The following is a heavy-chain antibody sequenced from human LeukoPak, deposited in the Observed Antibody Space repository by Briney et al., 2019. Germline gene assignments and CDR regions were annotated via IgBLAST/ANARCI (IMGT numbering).Heavy chain of an antibody. CDR3: ARFAYYDSSGYLGWNYYFDY. CDR2: ITFSSSHI. CDR1: GFIFSSYN. V-gene: IGHV3-21*04. J-gene: IGHJ4*02. D-gene: IGHD3-22*01. Sequence: PGGSLRLSCAASGFIFSSYNMNWVRQAPGKGLECVSSITFSSSHIYYADSVKGRFTISRDNAKNSLYLQMNSLRAEDTAVYYCARFAYYDSSGYLGWNYYFDYWGQGTLVTVSS.